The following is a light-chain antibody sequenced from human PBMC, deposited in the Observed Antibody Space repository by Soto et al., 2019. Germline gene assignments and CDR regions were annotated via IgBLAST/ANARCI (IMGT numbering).Light chain of an antibody. CDR1: SSDVGGYNY. CDR2: DVS. J-gene: IGLJ2*01. CDR3: SSYTRSSTVV. V-gene: IGLV2-14*01. Sequence: QSVLTQPASVSGSPGQSITISCTGTSSDVGGYNYVSWYQQHPGQAPKLMIYDVSNRPSGVSNRFSASKSGNTASLTISGLQAEDEADYYCSSYTRSSTVVFGGGTKLTVL.